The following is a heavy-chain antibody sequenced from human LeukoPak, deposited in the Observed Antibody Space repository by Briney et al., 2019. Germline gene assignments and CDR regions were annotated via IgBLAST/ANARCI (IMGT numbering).Heavy chain of an antibody. CDR1: GGSISSSSYY. J-gene: IGHJ4*02. V-gene: IGHV4-39*07. Sequence: PSETLSLTCTVSGGSISSSSYYWGWIRQPPGKGLEWIGSIYYSGSTYYNPSLKSRVTISVDTSKNQFSLKLSSVTAADTAVYYCARAVYYYDSSGYYAHFFDYWGQGTLVTVSS. CDR3: ARAVYYYDSSGYYAHFFDY. CDR2: IYYSGST. D-gene: IGHD3-22*01.